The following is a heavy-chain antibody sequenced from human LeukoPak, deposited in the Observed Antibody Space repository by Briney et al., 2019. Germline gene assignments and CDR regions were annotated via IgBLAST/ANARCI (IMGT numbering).Heavy chain of an antibody. D-gene: IGHD3-22*01. V-gene: IGHV1-2*02. CDR3: VRVRGRYYDSSGYSNYFDY. Sequence: ASVKVSCKASGYTFTSYYMHWVRQAPGQGLEWMGWINPNSGGTNYAQKFQGRVTMTRDTSISTAYMELSRLRSDDTAVYYCVRVRGRYYDSSGYSNYFDYWGQGTLVTVSS. CDR1: GYTFTSYY. CDR2: INPNSGGT. J-gene: IGHJ4*02.